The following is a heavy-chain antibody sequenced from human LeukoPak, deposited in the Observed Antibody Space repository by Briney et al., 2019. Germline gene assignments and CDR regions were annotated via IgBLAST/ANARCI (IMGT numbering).Heavy chain of an antibody. J-gene: IGHJ4*02. V-gene: IGHV3-48*01. Sequence: GGSLRLSCAASGFTLSSYSMNWVRQAPGKGLEWVSYISTSSSTIYYADSVKGRFTISRDNAKNSLHLQMNSLRAEDTAVYYCARDVGLTGNWGQGTLVTVSS. CDR2: ISTSSSTI. CDR1: GFTLSSYS. D-gene: IGHD1-20*01. CDR3: ARDVGLTGN.